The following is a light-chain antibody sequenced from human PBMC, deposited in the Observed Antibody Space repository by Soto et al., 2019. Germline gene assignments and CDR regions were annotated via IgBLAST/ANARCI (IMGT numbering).Light chain of an antibody. J-gene: IGLJ3*02. V-gene: IGLV6-57*01. CDR2: EDN. CDR1: SGSIASNY. Sequence: FMLTQPHSVSESPGKTVTISCTRSSGSIASNYVQWYQQRPGSSPTTVIYEDNQRPSGVPDRFSGSIDSSSNSASLTISGLKTEDEADYYGQSQKVFGGGTKLTVL. CDR3: QSQKV.